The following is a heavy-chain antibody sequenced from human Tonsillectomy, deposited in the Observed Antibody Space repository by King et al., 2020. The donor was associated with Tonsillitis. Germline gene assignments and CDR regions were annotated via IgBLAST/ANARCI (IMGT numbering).Heavy chain of an antibody. CDR2: IKTKTDGGTT. V-gene: IGHV3-15*01. CDR3: TTMLYHTNGLYFQH. CDR1: GFTFSNAW. D-gene: IGHD2-8*01. J-gene: IGHJ1*01. Sequence: VQLVESGGGLVKPGGSLRLSCAASGFTFSNAWMSWVRQAPGKGLEWVGRIKTKTDGGTTDYAAPVKGRFTISRDDSKNTLYLQMNSLNTEDNDLYYCTTMLYHTNGLYFQHRGQGTLVTVSS.